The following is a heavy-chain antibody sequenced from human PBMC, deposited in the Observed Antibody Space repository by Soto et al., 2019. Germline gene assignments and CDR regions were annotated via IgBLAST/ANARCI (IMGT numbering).Heavy chain of an antibody. Sequence: EVQLLESGGGLVQPGGSLRLSCAASGFAFNSYDMTWVRQAPGKVLEWVSTISKSGATPYYADSVRGRFTISRDNSKNTLHLQMNSLRAEDTALYYCAKNQWGNVFDIWGQGTILTVSS. D-gene: IGHD3-16*01. CDR2: ISKSGATP. CDR3: AKNQWGNVFDI. J-gene: IGHJ3*02. V-gene: IGHV3-23*01. CDR1: GFAFNSYD.